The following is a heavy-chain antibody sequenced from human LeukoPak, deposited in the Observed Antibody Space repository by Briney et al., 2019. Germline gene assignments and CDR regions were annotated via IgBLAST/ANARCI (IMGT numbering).Heavy chain of an antibody. V-gene: IGHV1-2*04. CDR2: INPNSGGT. Sequence: ASVKVSCKASGDTFNSYAISWVRQAPGQGLEWMGWINPNSGGTNYAQKFQGWVTMTRDTSISTAYMELSRLRSDDTAVYYCARDLSSIAAAGRSAFDIWGQGTMVTVSS. D-gene: IGHD6-13*01. CDR1: GDTFNSYA. CDR3: ARDLSSIAAAGRSAFDI. J-gene: IGHJ3*02.